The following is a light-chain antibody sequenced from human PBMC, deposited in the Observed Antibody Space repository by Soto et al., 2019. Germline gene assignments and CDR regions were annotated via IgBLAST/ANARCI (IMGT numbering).Light chain of an antibody. CDR1: TSDVGTYDY. J-gene: IGLJ1*01. V-gene: IGLV2-14*01. CDR2: EVS. CDR3: SSYVGATTRV. Sequence: QSVLTQPASVSGSPGQSITISCTGTTSDVGTYDYVSWYQHQPGKAPKVMIYEVSNRPSGVSDRFSGSKSGNTASLTISGLQAEDEADYCCSSYVGATTRVFGTGTKVTVL.